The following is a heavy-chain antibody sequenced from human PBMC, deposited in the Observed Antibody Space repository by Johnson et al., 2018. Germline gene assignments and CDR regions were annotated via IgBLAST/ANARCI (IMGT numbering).Heavy chain of an antibody. D-gene: IGHD2-15*01. CDR2: ISYDGKKK. J-gene: IGHJ1*01. CDR1: GFNFNTYA. V-gene: IGHV3-30*04. CDR3: AKVATPQKAVLAEYFQH. Sequence: QVQLVQSGGGVVQPGGSXRLSCAASGFNFNTYAMHWVRQAPGKGLAWVSVISYDGKKKFFSDSVKGRFTISRDNSKNTLNLQINSLRDEDTTVYYRAKVATPQKAVLAEYFQHWGQGTLVTVSS.